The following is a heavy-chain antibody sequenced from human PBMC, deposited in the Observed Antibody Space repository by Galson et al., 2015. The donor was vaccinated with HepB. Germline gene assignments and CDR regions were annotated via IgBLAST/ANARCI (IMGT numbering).Heavy chain of an antibody. CDR2: IYSGGST. CDR1: GFTVSSNY. D-gene: IGHD5-18*01. J-gene: IGHJ6*02. CDR3: ARRYGYSYGYIYYYYAMDV. V-gene: IGHV3-66*02. Sequence: SLRLSCAASGFTVSSNYMSWVRQAPGKGLEWVSVIYSGGSTYYVDSVKGRFTISRDNSKNTLYLQMNSLRAEDTAVYYCARRYGYSYGYIYYYYAMDVWGQGTTVTVSS.